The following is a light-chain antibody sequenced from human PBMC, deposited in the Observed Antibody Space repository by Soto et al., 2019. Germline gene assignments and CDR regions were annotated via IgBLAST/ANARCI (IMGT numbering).Light chain of an antibody. CDR3: QEDDNWPPFT. Sequence: VMTQSPFTLPVSPGERATLSCRASQSVSSNLAWYQQKPGQFPRLLIYGASTRATAIPARLSGSGSGTDSTHNISSLQYQDVAVYYCQEDDNWPPFTFGGGTKVEIK. CDR2: GAS. CDR1: QSVSSN. V-gene: IGKV3-15*01. J-gene: IGKJ4*01.